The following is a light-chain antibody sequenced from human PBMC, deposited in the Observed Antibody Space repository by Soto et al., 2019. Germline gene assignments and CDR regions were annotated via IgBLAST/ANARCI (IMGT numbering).Light chain of an antibody. CDR1: SSDVGAYNF. CDR2: EVS. CDR3: SSYTSIRTLI. J-gene: IGLJ2*01. Sequence: QSALTQPASLSGSPGQSITISCSGTSSDVGAYNFVSWYQQHPGKAPKLIISEVSDRPSGLPNRFSGSKSGNVASLTISGLQAEDEADYYCSSYTSIRTLIFGGGTKVTVL. V-gene: IGLV2-14*01.